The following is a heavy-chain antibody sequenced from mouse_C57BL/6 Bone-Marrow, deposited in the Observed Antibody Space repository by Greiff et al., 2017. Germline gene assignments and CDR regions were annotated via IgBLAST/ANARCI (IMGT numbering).Heavy chain of an antibody. V-gene: IGHV8-12*01. Sequence: QVTLKESGPGILQSSQTLSLTCSFSGFSLSTSGMGVSWIRQPSGKGLEWLAHIYWDDDKRYNPSLKSRLTISKDTSRNQVFLKITSVDTADTATYYCAGRLRRGAWFAYWGQGTLVTVSA. CDR1: GFSLSTSGMG. J-gene: IGHJ3*01. CDR3: AGRLRRGAWFAY. CDR2: IYWDDDK. D-gene: IGHD2-2*01.